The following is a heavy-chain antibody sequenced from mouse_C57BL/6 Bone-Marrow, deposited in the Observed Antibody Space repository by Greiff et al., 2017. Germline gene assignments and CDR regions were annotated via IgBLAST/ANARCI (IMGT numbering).Heavy chain of an antibody. J-gene: IGHJ3*01. CDR2: INPNNGGT. CDR3: ARVDGSSLFAY. D-gene: IGHD1-1*01. Sequence: VQLQQSGPELVKPGASVKISCKASGYTFTDYYMNWVKQSHGKSLEWIGDINPNNGGTSYNQKFKGKATLTVDKSSSTAYMELRSLASEDSAVYDCARVDGSSLFAYWGQGTLVTVSA. V-gene: IGHV1-26*01. CDR1: GYTFTDYY.